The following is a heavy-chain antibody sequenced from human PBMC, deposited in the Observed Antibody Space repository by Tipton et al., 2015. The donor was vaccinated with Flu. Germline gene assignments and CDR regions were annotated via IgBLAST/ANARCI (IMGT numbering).Heavy chain of an antibody. D-gene: IGHD2-2*02. CDR2: IIPIFGTA. Sequence: QLVQSGAEVKKPGSSVKVSCKASGGTFSSYAISWVRQAPGQGLEWMGGIIPIFGTANYAQKFQGRVTITADESTSTASMELSSLRSEDTAVYYCARHADCSSTSCYISMPYSYYYMDVWGKGTTVTVSS. CDR1: GGTFSSYA. V-gene: IGHV1-69*01. CDR3: ARHADCSSTSCYISMPYSYYYMDV. J-gene: IGHJ6*03.